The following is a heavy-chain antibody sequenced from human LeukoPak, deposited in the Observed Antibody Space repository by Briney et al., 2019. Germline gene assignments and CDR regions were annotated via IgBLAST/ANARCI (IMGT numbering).Heavy chain of an antibody. CDR2: ISYDGSNK. CDR3: AREGLLTPSSDY. J-gene: IGHJ4*02. D-gene: IGHD2-15*01. CDR1: GFTFSSYG. Sequence: GGSLRLSCAASGFTFSSYGMHWVRQAPGKGLEWVAVISYDGSNKYYADSVKGRFTISRDNAKNSLYLQMNSLRAEDTAVYYCAREGLLTPSSDYWGQGTLVTVSS. V-gene: IGHV3-30*03.